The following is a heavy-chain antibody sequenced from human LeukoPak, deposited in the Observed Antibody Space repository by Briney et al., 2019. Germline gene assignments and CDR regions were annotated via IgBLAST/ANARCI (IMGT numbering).Heavy chain of an antibody. J-gene: IGHJ6*03. CDR3: ARAGYGYGDYYYYYYMDV. CDR1: GGSISSYY. V-gene: IGHV4-59*01. Sequence: PSETLSVTCTVSGGSISSYYWSWIRQPPGKGLEWIGYIYYSGSTNYNPSLKSRVPISVDTSKNQFSLKLSSVTAADTAVYYCARAGYGYGDYYYYYYMDVWGKGTTVTVSS. CDR2: IYYSGST. D-gene: IGHD4-17*01.